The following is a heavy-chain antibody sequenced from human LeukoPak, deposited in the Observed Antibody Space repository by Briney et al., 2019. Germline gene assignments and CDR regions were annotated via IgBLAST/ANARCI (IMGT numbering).Heavy chain of an antibody. CDR1: GGSISSYY. D-gene: IGHD3-3*01. CDR3: AKPYYDFWSGYSARDY. Sequence: SETLSLTCTVSGGSISSYYWSWIRQPPGKGLEWIGYIYYSGSTNYNPSLKSRVTISVDTSKNQFSLKLSSVTAADTAVYYCAKPYYDFWSGYSARDYWGQGTLVTVSS. CDR2: IYYSGST. V-gene: IGHV4-59*01. J-gene: IGHJ4*02.